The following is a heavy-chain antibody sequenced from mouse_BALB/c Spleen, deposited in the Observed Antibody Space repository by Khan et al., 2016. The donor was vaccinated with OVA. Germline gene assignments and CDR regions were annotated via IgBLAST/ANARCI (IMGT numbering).Heavy chain of an antibody. D-gene: IGHD1-1*01. CDR2: ISYSGNT. J-gene: IGHJ2*01. Sequence: EVELVESGPGLVKPSQSLSLICTVTGYSITSDYAWNWIRQFPGNKLEWMGFISYSGNTNYNPSLKSRISITRDTSKNQFFLHLNSVTTEDTATYYCARVYGGDFDYGGQGTTRTVSS. CDR3: ARVYGGDFDY. V-gene: IGHV3-2*02. CDR1: GYSITSDYA.